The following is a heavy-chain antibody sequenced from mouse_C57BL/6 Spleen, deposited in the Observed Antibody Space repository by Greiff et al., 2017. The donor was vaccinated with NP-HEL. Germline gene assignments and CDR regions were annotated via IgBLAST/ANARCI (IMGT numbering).Heavy chain of an antibody. J-gene: IGHJ2*01. CDR2: IYPGSGNT. Sequence: QVQLQQSGAELVRPGASVKLSCKASGYTFTDYYINWVKQRPGQGLEWIARIYPGSGNTYSNEKFKGKATLTAEKASSTAYMQLSSLTSEDSAVYFCARGDYSNYYFDYGGQGTTLTVSS. CDR1: GYTFTDYY. CDR3: ARGDYSNYYFDY. D-gene: IGHD2-5*01. V-gene: IGHV1-76*01.